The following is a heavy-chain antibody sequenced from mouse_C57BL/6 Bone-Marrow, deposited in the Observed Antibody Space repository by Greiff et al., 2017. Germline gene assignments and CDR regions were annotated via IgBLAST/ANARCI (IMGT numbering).Heavy chain of an antibody. J-gene: IGHJ4*01. CDR3: ARERSMVTRAMDY. V-gene: IGHV3-6*01. D-gene: IGHD2-2*01. CDR1: GYSITSGYY. Sequence: EVQRVESGPGLVKPSQSLSLTCSVTGYSITSGYYWNWIRQFPGNKLEWMGYISYDGSNNYNPSLKNRISITRDTSKNQFFLKLNSVTTEDTATYYCARERSMVTRAMDYWGQGTSVTVSS. CDR2: ISYDGSN.